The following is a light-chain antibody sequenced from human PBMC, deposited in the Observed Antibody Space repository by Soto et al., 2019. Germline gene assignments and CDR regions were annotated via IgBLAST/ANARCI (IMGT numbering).Light chain of an antibody. CDR3: QSYDSSLSAR. Sequence: QAVVTQPPSVSGAPGQRVTISCTGSSSNIGAGYDVHGYQQLPGTAPKLLIYGNSNRPSGVPDRFSGSKSGTSASLAITGLQAEDEADYYCQSYDSSLSARFGGGTKLTVL. CDR1: SSNIGAGYD. J-gene: IGLJ3*02. V-gene: IGLV1-40*01. CDR2: GNS.